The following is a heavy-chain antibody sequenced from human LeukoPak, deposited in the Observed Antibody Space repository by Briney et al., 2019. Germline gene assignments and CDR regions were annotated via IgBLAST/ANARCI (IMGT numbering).Heavy chain of an antibody. D-gene: IGHD1-7*01. CDR1: GFTFSSYG. CDR3: AKDLNYAFDY. CDR2: ISYDGSNK. Sequence: GGSLRLSCAASGFTFSSYGMHWVRQAPGKGLEWVAVISYDGSNKYYADSVKGRFTISRDNSGNTLYLQMNSLRAEDTAIYFCAKDLNYAFDYWGQGAVVTVSS. V-gene: IGHV3-30*18. J-gene: IGHJ4*02.